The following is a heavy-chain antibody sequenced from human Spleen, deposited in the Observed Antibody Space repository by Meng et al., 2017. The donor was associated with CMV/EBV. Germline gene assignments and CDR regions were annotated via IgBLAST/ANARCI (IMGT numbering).Heavy chain of an antibody. V-gene: IGHV1-18*01. CDR2: ISAYNGNT. CDR1: GYTFTSYG. CDR3: ARLGYCSSTSCSAFDY. D-gene: IGHD2-2*01. Sequence: ASVKVSCKASGYTFTSYGISWVRQAPGQGLEWMGWISAYNGNTNYAQKLQGRVTMTTDTSTSTAYMELSRLRSDDTAVYYCARLGYCSSTSCSAFDYWGQGTLVTVSS. J-gene: IGHJ4*02.